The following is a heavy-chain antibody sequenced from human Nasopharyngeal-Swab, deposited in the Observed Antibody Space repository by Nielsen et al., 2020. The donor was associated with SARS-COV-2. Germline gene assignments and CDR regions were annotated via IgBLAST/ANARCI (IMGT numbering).Heavy chain of an antibody. CDR3: ARVSSDQWLEHYFDY. CDR2: INVGEDSP. Sequence: ASVKVSCKASGYPFTSYALHWVRQAPGQRLEWMGWINVGEDSPRYSQNFQGRITITRDTSATTAYMELSSLTPEDTAVYYCARVSSDQWLEHYFDYWGQGTLVTVSS. V-gene: IGHV1-3*01. D-gene: IGHD6-19*01. CDR1: GYPFTSYA. J-gene: IGHJ4*02.